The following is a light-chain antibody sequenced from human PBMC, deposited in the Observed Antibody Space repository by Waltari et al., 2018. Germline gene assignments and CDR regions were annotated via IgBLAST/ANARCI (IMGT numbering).Light chain of an antibody. J-gene: IGKJ1*01. CDR2: DAS. CDR3: HQRRDWPRT. Sequence: EIVLTQFPATLSLSPGERAALSCRASQSVRDNLAWYQQRPGQAPRLLIYDASYRATGIPARFSGSGSGTDFTLTINSLQPEDFAIYYCHQRRDWPRTFGQGTKVDI. V-gene: IGKV3-11*01. CDR1: QSVRDN.